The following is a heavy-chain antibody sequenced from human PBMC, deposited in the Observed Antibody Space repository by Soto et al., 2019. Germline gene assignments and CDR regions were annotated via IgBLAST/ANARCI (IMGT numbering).Heavy chain of an antibody. J-gene: IGHJ6*02. CDR2: IKQDGSEE. D-gene: IGHD6-13*01. CDR1: GFTFSSYW. Sequence: EVQLVESGGGLVQPGGSLRLSCVDSGFTFSSYWMSWVRQAPVKGLEWVGNIKQDGSEENNVDSVKGRFTISRDNAKKSMYLQMNSLRGEDTAVYYCARIAASGRGGDVWGQGTTVVVSS. CDR3: ARIAASGRGGDV. V-gene: IGHV3-7*01.